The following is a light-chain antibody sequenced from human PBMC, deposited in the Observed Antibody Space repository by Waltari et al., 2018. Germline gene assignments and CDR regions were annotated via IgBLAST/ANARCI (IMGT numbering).Light chain of an antibody. J-gene: IGKJ4*01. Sequence: DIQMTQSPSSVPASVGDRVTITCRASQDISKWLAWYQQQPGKAPKLLIYAASSLRNGVPSRFSGSGSGTDFTLTISSLQPEDFATYYCQQANSFPPSFGGGTKVEIK. CDR3: QQANSFPPS. V-gene: IGKV1D-12*01. CDR2: AAS. CDR1: QDISKW.